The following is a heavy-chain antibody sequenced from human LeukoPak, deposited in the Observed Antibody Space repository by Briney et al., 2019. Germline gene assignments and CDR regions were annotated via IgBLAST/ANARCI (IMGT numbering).Heavy chain of an antibody. J-gene: IGHJ4*02. CDR2: ISYDGSHK. CDR3: ARGSKWGSGSYYFDY. CDR1: DFTFSTYS. Sequence: GGSLRLSCAASDFTFSTYSMHWVRQAPGKGLEWVAAISYDGSHKYYADSVKGRFTISRDNSKNTLYLQMNSLRAEDATVYHCARGSKWGSGSYYFDYWGQGTLVTVSS. D-gene: IGHD1-26*01. V-gene: IGHV3-30-3*01.